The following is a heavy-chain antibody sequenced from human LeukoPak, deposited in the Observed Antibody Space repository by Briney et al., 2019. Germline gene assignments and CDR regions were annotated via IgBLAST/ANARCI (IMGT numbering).Heavy chain of an antibody. V-gene: IGHV1-2*02. CDR3: ARYYYDSSYYFDY. Sequence: ASVKVSCKASGYTFTGYYMHWVRQAPGQGLEWMGWINPNSGGTNYAQNFQGRVTMTRDTSISTAYMELSSLRSEDTAVYYCARYYYDSSYYFDYWGQGTLVTVSS. J-gene: IGHJ4*02. CDR1: GYTFTGYY. D-gene: IGHD3-22*01. CDR2: INPNSGGT.